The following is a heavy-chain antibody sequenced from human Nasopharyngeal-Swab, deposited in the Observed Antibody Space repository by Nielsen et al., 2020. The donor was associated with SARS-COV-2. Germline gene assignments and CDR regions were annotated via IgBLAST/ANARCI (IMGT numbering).Heavy chain of an antibody. CDR3: ARVSSWSNFDY. CDR1: GFSLATSGVG. D-gene: IGHD6-13*01. CDR2: IFWDDDK. Sequence: SGPTLVKPTQTLTLTCTFSGFSLATSGVGVGWIRQPPGKALEWLPLIFWDDDKRYSPSLKSRLTITKDTSKNQVVLTMTNMDPVDTATYYCARVSSWSNFDYWGQGTLVTVSS. V-gene: IGHV2-5*02. J-gene: IGHJ4*02.